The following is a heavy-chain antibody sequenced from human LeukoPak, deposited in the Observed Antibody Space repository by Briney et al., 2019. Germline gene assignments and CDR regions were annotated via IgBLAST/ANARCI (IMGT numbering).Heavy chain of an antibody. CDR3: ARVDNSGYQTWFKF. D-gene: IGHD3-22*01. J-gene: IGHJ4*01. CDR2: IFYSGTT. CDR1: GRSISSSNYY. V-gene: IGHV4-39*01. Sequence: SETLSLTWTVSGRSISSSNYYWDWLRQPPGKGLEWIGTIFYSGTTYYTPSLKSRVTISVHTSKNQFSLKLTSVTDADTAVHYCARVDNSGYQTWFKFWGHGTMVTVSS.